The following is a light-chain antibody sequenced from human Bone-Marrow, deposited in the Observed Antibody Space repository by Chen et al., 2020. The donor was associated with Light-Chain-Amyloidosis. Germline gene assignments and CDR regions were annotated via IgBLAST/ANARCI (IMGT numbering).Light chain of an antibody. Sequence: QSVLTQPPSASGTPGQRVTISCSGSSSNIGSNTVNWYQQLPGTAPKLLSYSNNQRPSGVPDRFAGSKSGTSASLAISGLQSEEEADYYCAAWDDSLNGVVFGGGTKLTVL. V-gene: IGLV1-44*01. J-gene: IGLJ2*01. CDR2: SNN. CDR1: SSNIGSNT. CDR3: AAWDDSLNGVV.